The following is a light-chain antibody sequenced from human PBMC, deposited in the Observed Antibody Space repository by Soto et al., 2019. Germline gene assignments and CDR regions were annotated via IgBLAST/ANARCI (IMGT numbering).Light chain of an antibody. CDR2: AAT. V-gene: IGKV1-39*01. CDR1: QSISTF. CDR3: QQSYSAPPA. J-gene: IGKJ1*01. Sequence: DIQMTQSPLSLSPSVGDRVSITCRASQSISTFLNWYQQTPGRAPKLLIYAATTLQCGVPSRFVGTGSGTDFTLTISSLQPEDFATYFCQQSYSAPPAFGQGTKVDIK.